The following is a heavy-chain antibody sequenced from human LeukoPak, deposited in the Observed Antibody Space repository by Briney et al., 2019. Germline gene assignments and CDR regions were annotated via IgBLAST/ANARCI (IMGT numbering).Heavy chain of an antibody. D-gene: IGHD1-1*01. V-gene: IGHV3-21*01. CDR3: ARALTTLTYEGY. Sequence: PGGSLRLSCAASEFSFSSHSMNWVRQAPGKGLEWVSTINSSGDYTCYADSVKGRFTVSRDNAKDSLYLQMNSLRAEDTAVYYCARALTTLTYEGYWGQGTLVTVSS. CDR2: INSSGDYT. CDR1: EFSFSSHS. J-gene: IGHJ4*02.